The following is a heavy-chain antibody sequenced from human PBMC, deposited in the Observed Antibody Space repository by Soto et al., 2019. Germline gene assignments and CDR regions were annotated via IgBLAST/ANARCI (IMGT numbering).Heavy chain of an antibody. J-gene: IGHJ4*02. CDR2: IYYSGST. CDR1: GGSISSYY. V-gene: IGHV4-59*08. Sequence: SETLSLTCTVSGGSISSYYWSWIRQPPGKGLEWIGYIYYSGSTNYNPSLKSRVTISVDTSKNQFSLKLSSVTAADTAVYYCARVGGDYAFYDYWGQGTLVTVSS. D-gene: IGHD4-17*01. CDR3: ARVGGDYAFYDY.